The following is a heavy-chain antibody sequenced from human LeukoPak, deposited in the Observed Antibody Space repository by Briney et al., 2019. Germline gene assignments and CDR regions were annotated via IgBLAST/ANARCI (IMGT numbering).Heavy chain of an antibody. Sequence: SETLSLTCAVSGGSISSGGYSWSWIRQPPGKGLEWIGYIYHSGSTYYNPSLKSRVTISVDRSKNQFSLKLSSVTAADTAVYYCARRRATVTTRGYYFDYWGQGTLVTVSP. V-gene: IGHV4-30-2*01. CDR2: IYHSGST. J-gene: IGHJ4*02. CDR1: GGSISSGGYS. D-gene: IGHD4-17*01. CDR3: ARRRATVTTRGYYFDY.